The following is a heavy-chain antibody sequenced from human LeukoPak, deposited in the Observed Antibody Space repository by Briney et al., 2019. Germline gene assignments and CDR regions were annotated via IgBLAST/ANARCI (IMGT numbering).Heavy chain of an antibody. D-gene: IGHD6-13*01. Sequence: GGSLRLSCAASGFTFSSYWMSWVRQAPGKGLEWVANIKQDGSEKYYVDSVKGRFTISRDNAKNSLYLQMNSLRGEDTAVYYCARARSSWYKYYYYYYGMDVWDQGTTVTVSS. J-gene: IGHJ6*02. CDR3: ARARSSWYKYYYYYYGMDV. V-gene: IGHV3-7*01. CDR2: IKQDGSEK. CDR1: GFTFSSYW.